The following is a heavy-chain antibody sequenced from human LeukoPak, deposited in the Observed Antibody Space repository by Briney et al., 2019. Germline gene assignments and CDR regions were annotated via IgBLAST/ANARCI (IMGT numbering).Heavy chain of an antibody. V-gene: IGHV4-34*01. Sequence: PSETLSLTCAVYGGSFSGDYWSWIRQPPGKGLEWIGEINHSGSTNYNPSLKSRVTISVDTSKNQFSLKLSSVTAADTAVYYCASVVVPAAMGGGWFDPWGQGTLVTVSS. CDR2: INHSGST. D-gene: IGHD2-2*01. CDR1: GGSFSGDY. CDR3: ASVVVPAAMGGGWFDP. J-gene: IGHJ5*02.